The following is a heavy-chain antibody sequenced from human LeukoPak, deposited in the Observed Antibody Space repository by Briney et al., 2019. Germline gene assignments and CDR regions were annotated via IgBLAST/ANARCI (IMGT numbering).Heavy chain of an antibody. D-gene: IGHD3-3*01. Sequence: ASVKVSCKASGYTFTGYYMHWVRQAPGQGLEWMGWINPNSGGTNYAQKFQGRVTMTRDTSISTAYMELSRLRSDDTAVYYCAKGLSYYFWRGFDFWGQGTLVTVSS. CDR3: AKGLSYYFWRGFDF. CDR1: GYTFTGYY. J-gene: IGHJ4*02. CDR2: INPNSGGT. V-gene: IGHV1-2*02.